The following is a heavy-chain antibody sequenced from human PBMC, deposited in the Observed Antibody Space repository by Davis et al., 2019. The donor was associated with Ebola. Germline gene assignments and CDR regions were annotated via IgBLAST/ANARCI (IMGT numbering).Heavy chain of an antibody. CDR2: IKQDGSEK. D-gene: IGHD6-19*01. V-gene: IGHV3-7*01. CDR1: GFTFSSYG. J-gene: IGHJ5*02. Sequence: GGSLRLSCAASGFTFSSYGMHWVRQAPGKGLEWVANIKQDGSEKYYVDSVQGRFTISRDNAKNSLYLQMNSLRAEDTAVYYCARDYSGFQVAWGQGTLVTVSS. CDR3: ARDYSGFQVA.